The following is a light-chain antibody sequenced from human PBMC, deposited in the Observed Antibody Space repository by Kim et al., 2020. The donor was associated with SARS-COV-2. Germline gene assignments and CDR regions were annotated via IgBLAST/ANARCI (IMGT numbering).Light chain of an antibody. CDR1: SGSIASNY. J-gene: IGLJ3*02. CDR2: EDN. CDR3: QSYDSSNWV. V-gene: IGLV6-57*03. Sequence: PLPISCTRSSGSIASNYGQWYQQRPGSAPTTVIYEDNQRPSGVPDRFSGSIDSSSNSASLTISGLKTEDEADYYCQSYDSSNWVFGGGTQLTVL.